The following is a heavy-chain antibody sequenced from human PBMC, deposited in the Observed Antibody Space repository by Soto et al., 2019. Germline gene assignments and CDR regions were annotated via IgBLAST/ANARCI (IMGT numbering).Heavy chain of an antibody. J-gene: IGHJ6*03. Sequence: ASETLSLTCTVSGGSISSSSYYWGWIRQPPGKGLEWIGSIYYSGSTYYNPSLKSRVTISVDTSKNQFSLKLSSVTAADTAVYYCARTPTILSYSSGWRNYYYYYMDVWGKGTTVTVSS. CDR3: ARTPTILSYSSGWRNYYYYYMDV. V-gene: IGHV4-39*01. CDR2: IYYSGST. CDR1: GGSISSSSYY. D-gene: IGHD6-19*01.